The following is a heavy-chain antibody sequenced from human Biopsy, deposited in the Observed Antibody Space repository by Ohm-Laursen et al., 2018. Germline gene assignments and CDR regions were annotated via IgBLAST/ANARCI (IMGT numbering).Heavy chain of an antibody. CDR1: GYTFPSYG. CDR2: ISAYNGNR. CDR3: AREEDNSGYDYYGMDV. V-gene: IGHV1-18*01. D-gene: IGHD3-22*01. J-gene: IGHJ6*02. Sequence: APVKVSCKASGYTFPSYGISWVRQAPGQGLEWMGWISAYNGNRNYAQKFQGRVTMTTDTSTSTAYMELRSLRSDDTAVYFCAREEDNSGYDYYGMDVWGQGTTVTVSS.